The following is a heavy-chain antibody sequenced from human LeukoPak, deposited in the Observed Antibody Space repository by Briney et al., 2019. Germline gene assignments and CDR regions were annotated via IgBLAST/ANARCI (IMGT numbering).Heavy chain of an antibody. CDR3: AKDEGDSGYRGCDSRPSFDY. V-gene: IGHV3-23*01. J-gene: IGHJ4*02. CDR2: ISGSGGST. CDR1: GFTFSSYA. Sequence: GGSLRLSCAASGFTFSSYAMSWVRQAPGKGLEWVSAISGSGGSTYYADSVKGRFTISRDNSKNTLFLQMNSLRAEDTAVYYCAKDEGDSGYRGCDSRPSFDYWGQGTLVTVSS. D-gene: IGHD5-12*01.